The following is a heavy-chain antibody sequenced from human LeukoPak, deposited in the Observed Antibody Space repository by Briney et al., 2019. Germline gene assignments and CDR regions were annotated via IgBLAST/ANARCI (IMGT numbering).Heavy chain of an antibody. Sequence: GGSLRLSCAASGFTFSRYWIHWVRQAPGKGLEWVSRINPDGSTTTYADSVKRRFTISRDNAKNTVYLQMNSLRAEDTAVYYCARVLSGSWDWFDPWGQGTLVTVSS. J-gene: IGHJ5*02. V-gene: IGHV3-74*01. D-gene: IGHD3-22*01. CDR1: GFTFSRYW. CDR2: INPDGSTT. CDR3: ARVLSGSWDWFDP.